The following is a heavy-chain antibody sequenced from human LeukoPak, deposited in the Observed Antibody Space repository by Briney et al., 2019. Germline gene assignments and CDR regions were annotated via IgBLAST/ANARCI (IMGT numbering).Heavy chain of an antibody. V-gene: IGHV3-33*01. J-gene: IGHJ4*02. CDR1: GFTFSSYG. CDR3: ASHHSSGYYFGGD. Sequence: GGSLRLSCAASGFTFSSYGMHWVRQAPGKGLEWVAVIWYDESNKYYADSVKGRFTISRDNSKNTLYLQMNSLRAEDTAVYYCASHHSSGYYFGGDWGQGTLVTVSS. D-gene: IGHD3-22*01. CDR2: IWYDESNK.